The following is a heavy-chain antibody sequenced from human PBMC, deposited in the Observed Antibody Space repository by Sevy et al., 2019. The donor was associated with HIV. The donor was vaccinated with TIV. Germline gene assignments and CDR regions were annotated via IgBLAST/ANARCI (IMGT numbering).Heavy chain of an antibody. Sequence: SETLSLTCTVSGGSVSSGSYYWSWIRQPPGKGLEWIGYIYYSGSTNYNPSLKSQVTISVYTSKNQFSLKLSSVTAADTAVYYCARESIAAAGTDYWGQGTLVTVSS. J-gene: IGHJ4*02. CDR3: ARESIAAAGTDY. D-gene: IGHD6-13*01. V-gene: IGHV4-61*01. CDR2: IYYSGST. CDR1: GGSVSSGSYY.